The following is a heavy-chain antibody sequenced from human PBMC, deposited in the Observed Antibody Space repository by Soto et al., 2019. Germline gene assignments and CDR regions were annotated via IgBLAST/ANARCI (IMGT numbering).Heavy chain of an antibody. Sequence: ASVNVSCKASGYTFTSYGISWVRQAPGQGLEWMGWISAYNGNTNYAQKLQGRVTMTTDTSTSTAYMELRSLRSDDTAVYYCARDLMVRGAAVYGMDVWGQGTTVTVSS. CDR2: ISAYNGNT. J-gene: IGHJ6*02. CDR3: ARDLMVRGAAVYGMDV. CDR1: GYTFTSYG. V-gene: IGHV1-18*01. D-gene: IGHD3-10*01.